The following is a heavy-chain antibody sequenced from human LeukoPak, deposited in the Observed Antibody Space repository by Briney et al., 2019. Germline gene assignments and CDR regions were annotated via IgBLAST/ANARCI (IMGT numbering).Heavy chain of an antibody. D-gene: IGHD6-19*01. CDR3: AGGTIAVAGSGSFEI. J-gene: IGHJ3*02. Sequence: GASVKVSCKASGGTFSTHSIGWVRQAPGQGLEWMGRIIPILNLPNYAQKFKARVTITADKSTGTAYMELSSLKYDDTGVCYCAGGTIAVAGSGSFEIWGQGTLVTVSS. CDR1: GGTFSTHS. V-gene: IGHV1-69*02. CDR2: IIPILNLP.